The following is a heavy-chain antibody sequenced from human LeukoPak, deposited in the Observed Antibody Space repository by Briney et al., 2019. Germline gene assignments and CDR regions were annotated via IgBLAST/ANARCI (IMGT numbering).Heavy chain of an antibody. CDR3: AREYTLYRSGWFLDY. J-gene: IGHJ4*02. Sequence: PSETLSLTCTVSGDLNTNSIYYWRWIRQPPGKGLEWIGSIGYSGSTYYNPSLKSRATISIDTSKIQFSLKLSSVTAADTAVYYCAREYTLYRSGWFLDYWGQGTVVAVSS. D-gene: IGHD6-19*01. V-gene: IGHV4-39*07. CDR1: GDLNTNSIYY. CDR2: IGYSGST.